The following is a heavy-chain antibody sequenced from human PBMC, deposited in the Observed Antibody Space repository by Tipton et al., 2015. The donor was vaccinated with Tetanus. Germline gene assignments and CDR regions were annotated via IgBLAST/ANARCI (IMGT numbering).Heavy chain of an antibody. CDR1: GFAFSNYE. J-gene: IGHJ5*02. D-gene: IGHD2-15*01. CDR3: AGGNRCFGGGRCLFDP. CDR2: ISNRATTR. V-gene: IGHV3-48*03. Sequence: SLRLSCAASGFAFSNYEMNWVRQAPGKGPEWFSYISNRATTRFYAASVKGRFTISRNNAKNSLFLQMNSLRDGDTGLYYCAGGNRCFGGGRCLFDPWGQGTLVNVSS.